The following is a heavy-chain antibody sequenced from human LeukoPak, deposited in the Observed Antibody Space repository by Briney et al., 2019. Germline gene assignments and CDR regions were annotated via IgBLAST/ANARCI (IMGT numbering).Heavy chain of an antibody. CDR3: ARGVFYYDTSGRGYYFDY. D-gene: IGHD3-22*01. CDR2: IYYSGTTYT. V-gene: IGHV4-39*07. CDR1: GGSISSRSYY. J-gene: IGHJ4*02. Sequence: SETLSLTCTVSGGSISSRSYYWGWIRQPPGKGLEWIGTIYYSGTTYTYYNPSLKSRVTISVDTSKNQFSPKLSSVTAADTAVYYCARGVFYYDTSGRGYYFDYWGQGTLVAVSS.